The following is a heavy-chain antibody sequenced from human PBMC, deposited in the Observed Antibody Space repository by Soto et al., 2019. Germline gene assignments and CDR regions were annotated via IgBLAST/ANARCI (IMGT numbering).Heavy chain of an antibody. CDR3: AKDPAVGYYGSGSYHNFGWFDT. J-gene: IGHJ5*02. Sequence: PGGSLRLSCAASGFTFSNYGIHWVRQAPGKGLEWVAVISYDGSNEYYRDSVRGRFIISRDNSKNTVYLQMNSLRADDTAVYYCAKDPAVGYYGSGSYHNFGWFDTWGQGTLVTVSS. CDR2: ISYDGSNE. D-gene: IGHD3-10*01. CDR1: GFTFSNYG. V-gene: IGHV3-30*18.